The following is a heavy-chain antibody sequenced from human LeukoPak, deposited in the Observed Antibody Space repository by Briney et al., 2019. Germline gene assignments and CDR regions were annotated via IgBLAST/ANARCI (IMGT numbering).Heavy chain of an antibody. CDR3: ARGPSSAAFDI. J-gene: IGHJ3*02. D-gene: IGHD3-22*01. CDR2: IYYSGST. V-gene: IGHV4-59*01. CDR1: GGSINSYY. Sequence: KPSETLSLTCTVSGGSINSYYWSWIRQPPGKGLEWIGYIYYSGSTNYNPSLKSRVTISVDTFKNQFSLKLSSVTAADTAVYYCARGPSSAAFDIWGQGTMVTVSS.